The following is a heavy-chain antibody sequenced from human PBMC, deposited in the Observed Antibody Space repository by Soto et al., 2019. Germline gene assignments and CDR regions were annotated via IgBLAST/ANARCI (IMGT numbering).Heavy chain of an antibody. Sequence: GGSLRLSCAASGFTFSDYYMSWIRQAPGKGLEWVSSITSSGSTTYYTDSVKGRFTISRDNAKNSLYLQMNSLRAEDTAVYYCARERYSYGPYYFDYWGQGTLVTVSS. V-gene: IGHV3-11*01. CDR1: GFTFSDYY. CDR2: ITSSGSTT. CDR3: ARERYSYGPYYFDY. D-gene: IGHD5-18*01. J-gene: IGHJ4*02.